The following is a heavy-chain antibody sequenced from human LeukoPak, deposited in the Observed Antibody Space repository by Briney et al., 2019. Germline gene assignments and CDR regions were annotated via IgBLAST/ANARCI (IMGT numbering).Heavy chain of an antibody. CDR2: INGSGGST. D-gene: IGHD2-15*01. V-gene: IGHV3-23*01. CDR1: GFSFSNYG. CDR3: AKGHYDCGGYSYFDH. Sequence: GGSLRLSCAASGFSFSNYGVIWVPQAPGKGLKGVSAINGSGGSTYYADSVKGRLTISRDTAKTTLYPQMKNLRADDTATYHCAKGHYDCGGYSYFDHWGQGTQVTVSS. J-gene: IGHJ4*02.